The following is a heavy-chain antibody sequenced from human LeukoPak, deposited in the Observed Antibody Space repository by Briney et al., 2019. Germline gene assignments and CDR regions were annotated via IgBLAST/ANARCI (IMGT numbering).Heavy chain of an antibody. D-gene: IGHD1-26*01. CDR2: IYHSGST. V-gene: IGHV4-38-2*02. Sequence: SETLSLTCTVSGYSISSGYYWGWIRQPPGKGLEWIGSIYHSGSTYYNPSLKSRVTISVDRSKNQFSLKLSSVTAADTAVYYCARGLGANYFDYWGQGTLVTVSS. J-gene: IGHJ4*02. CDR3: ARGLGANYFDY. CDR1: GYSISSGYY.